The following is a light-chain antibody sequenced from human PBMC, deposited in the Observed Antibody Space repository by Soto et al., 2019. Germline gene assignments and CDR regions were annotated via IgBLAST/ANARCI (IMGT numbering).Light chain of an antibody. CDR1: TGTVTSTHY. J-gene: IGLJ3*02. Sequence: QTVVTQEPSLTVSLGGTVTLTCSSSTGTVTSTHYANWFQQKPGQPPRALIYSTSNKYSWTPARFSGSLLGGSAALTLSDVQPEDEADYYCQLYYGATRVFGGGTKFTVL. V-gene: IGLV7-43*01. CDR2: STS. CDR3: QLYYGATRV.